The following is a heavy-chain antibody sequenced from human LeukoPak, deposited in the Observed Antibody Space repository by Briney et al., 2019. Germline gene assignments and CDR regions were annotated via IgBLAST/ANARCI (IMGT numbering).Heavy chain of an antibody. CDR1: GFTFDDYA. V-gene: IGHV3-9*01. D-gene: IGHD2-2*01. CDR2: ISWNSGSI. J-gene: IGHJ4*02. CDR3: AKVRVPAAIIYYFDY. Sequence: GGSLRLSCAASGFTFDDYAMHWVRQAPGKGLEWVSGISWNSGSIGYADSVKGRFTISRDNAKNSLYLQMNSLRAEDTALYNCAKVRVPAAIIYYFDYWGQGTLVTVSS.